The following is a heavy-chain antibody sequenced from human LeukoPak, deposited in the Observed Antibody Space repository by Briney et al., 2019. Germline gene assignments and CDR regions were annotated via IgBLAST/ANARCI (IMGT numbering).Heavy chain of an antibody. V-gene: IGHV4-34*01. CDR3: ARGGGYYGSGTPLYYMDV. CDR2: INHSGST. Sequence: PSETLSLTCAVYGGSFSGYYWSWIRQPPGKGLEWIGEINHSGSTNYNPSLKSRVTISVDTSKNQFSLKLSSVTAADTAVYCCARGGGYYGSGTPLYYMDVWGKGTTVTVSS. CDR1: GGSFSGYY. D-gene: IGHD3-10*01. J-gene: IGHJ6*03.